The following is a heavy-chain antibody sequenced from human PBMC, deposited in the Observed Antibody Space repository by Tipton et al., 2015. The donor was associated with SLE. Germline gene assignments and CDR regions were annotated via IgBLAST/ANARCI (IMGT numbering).Heavy chain of an antibody. D-gene: IGHD4-17*01. CDR3: ATEWFDDGFQH. V-gene: IGHV1-24*01. J-gene: IGHJ1*01. CDR1: GNTLTELS. CDR2: FTPEDGER. Sequence: QVQLVQSGPEVKKPGASVKVSCKVSGNTLTELSIHWVRQAPGKGLEWMGHFTPEDGERTYAQKFQGRVTMTEDTSTDTVYMELSSLRSDDTAVYYCATEWFDDGFQHWGQGTLVTVSS.